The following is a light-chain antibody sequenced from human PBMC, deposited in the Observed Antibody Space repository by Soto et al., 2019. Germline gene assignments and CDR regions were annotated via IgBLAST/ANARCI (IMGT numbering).Light chain of an antibody. J-gene: IGLJ2*01. CDR2: EVS. CDR3: SSYTSSNTLV. Sequence: QSALTQPASVSGSPGQSITISCTGTSSDVGAYNHVSWYQQHPGKAPKLMIFEVSDRPSGVSNRFSGSKSGNTASLTISGLQAEDEADYYCSSYTSSNTLVFGGGTKLTVL. V-gene: IGLV2-14*01. CDR1: SSDVGAYNH.